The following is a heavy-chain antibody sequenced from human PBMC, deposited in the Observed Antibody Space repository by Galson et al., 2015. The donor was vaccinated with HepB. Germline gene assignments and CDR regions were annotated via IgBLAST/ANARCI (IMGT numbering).Heavy chain of an antibody. V-gene: IGHV3-7*01. CDR3: ARGGSRWFDY. Sequence: SLRLSCAASGFTFSNSWMSWVRQAPGKGLEWVANINQDGTEKYYVDSVKGRFTISRDNPKNSLYLQMNSLRAEDTAVYYCARGGSRWFDYWGQGTLVTVSS. J-gene: IGHJ4*02. CDR1: GFTFSNSW. D-gene: IGHD4-23*01. CDR2: INQDGTEK.